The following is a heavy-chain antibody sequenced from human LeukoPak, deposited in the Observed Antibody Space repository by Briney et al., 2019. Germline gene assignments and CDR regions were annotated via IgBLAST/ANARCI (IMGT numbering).Heavy chain of an antibody. V-gene: IGHV3-30*18. J-gene: IGHJ4*02. D-gene: IGHD4-17*01. CDR1: GFTFSSYG. Sequence: GGSLRLSCAASGFTFSSYGMHWVRQAPGKGLEWVAVISYDGSNKYYADSVKGRFTISRDNSRNTLYLQMNSLRAEDTAVYYCAKDRSKEYYGDEFDFWGQGTLVTVSS. CDR2: ISYDGSNK. CDR3: AKDRSKEYYGDEFDF.